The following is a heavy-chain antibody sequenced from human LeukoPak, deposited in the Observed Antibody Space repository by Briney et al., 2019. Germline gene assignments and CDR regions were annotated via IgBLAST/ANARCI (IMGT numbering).Heavy chain of an antibody. D-gene: IGHD6-13*01. CDR3: ARDRYSSSWNKRWFDP. J-gene: IGHJ5*02. V-gene: IGHV3-23*01. CDR1: GLTFSNAW. Sequence: GGSLRLSCAASGLTFSNAWMSWVRQAPGKGLEWVSVISGGGGSIYYADSVKGRFTISRDNSKNTVYLQMSSLRAEDTAVYYCARDRYSSSWNKRWFDPWGQGTLVTVSS. CDR2: ISGGGGSI.